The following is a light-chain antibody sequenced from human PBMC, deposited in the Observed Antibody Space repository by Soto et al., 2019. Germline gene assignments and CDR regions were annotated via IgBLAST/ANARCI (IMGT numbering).Light chain of an antibody. Sequence: SYELTQPPSVSGAPGQTARITCGGNNMGSKSVHWYQQNPGQAPVLVVYDDSDRPSGIPERFSGSNSGNTATLTISRVEAEDEADYYCQVCDSSSALYVFGTGTKLTVL. CDR1: NMGSKS. CDR3: QVCDSSSALYV. CDR2: DDS. V-gene: IGLV3-21*02. J-gene: IGLJ1*01.